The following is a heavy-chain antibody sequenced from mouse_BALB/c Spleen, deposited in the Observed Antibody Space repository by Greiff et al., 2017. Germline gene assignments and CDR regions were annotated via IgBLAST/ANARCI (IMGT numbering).Heavy chain of an antibody. Sequence: EVKLVESGPGLVKPSQSLSLTCTVTGYSITSDYAWNWIRQFPGNKLEWMGYISYSGSTSYNPSLKSRISITRDTSKNQFFLQLNSVTTEDTATYYCARGTYGNSDYWGQGTSVTVAS. CDR2: ISYSGST. D-gene: IGHD2-1*01. J-gene: IGHJ4*01. CDR3: ARGTYGNSDY. CDR1: GYSITSDYA. V-gene: IGHV3-2*02.